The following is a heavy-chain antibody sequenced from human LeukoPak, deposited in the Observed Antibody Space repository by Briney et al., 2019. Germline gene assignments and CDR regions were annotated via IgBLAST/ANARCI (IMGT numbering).Heavy chain of an antibody. D-gene: IGHD3-22*01. J-gene: IGHJ4*02. V-gene: IGHV4-30-4*01. CDR3: ARGDYDSSGYYYPDFDY. Sequence: SQTLSLTCTVSGGSISGGDYYWSWIRQPPGKGLEWIGYIYYSGSTYCNPSLKSRVTISVDTSKNQFSLKLSSVTAADTAVYYCARGDYDSSGYYYPDFDYWGQGTLVTVSS. CDR2: IYYSGST. CDR1: GGSISGGDYY.